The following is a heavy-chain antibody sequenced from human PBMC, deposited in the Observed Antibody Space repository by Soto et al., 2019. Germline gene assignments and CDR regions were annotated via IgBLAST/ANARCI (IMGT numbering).Heavy chain of an antibody. Sequence: SVKVSCKASGGTFSSYAISWVRQAPGQGLEWMGGIIPIFGTANYAQKFQGRVTITADKSTSTAYMELSSLRSEDTAVYYCARDLVGNLGYCSGGSCSWFDPWGQGTLVTVSS. D-gene: IGHD2-15*01. CDR1: GGTFSSYA. CDR3: ARDLVGNLGYCSGGSCSWFDP. J-gene: IGHJ5*02. CDR2: IIPIFGTA. V-gene: IGHV1-69*06.